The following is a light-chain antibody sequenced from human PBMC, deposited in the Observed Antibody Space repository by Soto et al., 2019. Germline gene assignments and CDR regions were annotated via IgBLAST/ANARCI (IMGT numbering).Light chain of an antibody. J-gene: IGKJ2*01. CDR1: QSVSSS. CDR3: QQYNTWPYT. Sequence: EMVMTQSPVTLSVSPGERASLSCRASQSVSSSLAWYQQKPGQAPRLLIYGASTRATGIPARLSGSGSGTEFTLTISSLQSEDFAVYYCQQYNTWPYTFGQGTKLEIK. V-gene: IGKV3-15*01. CDR2: GAS.